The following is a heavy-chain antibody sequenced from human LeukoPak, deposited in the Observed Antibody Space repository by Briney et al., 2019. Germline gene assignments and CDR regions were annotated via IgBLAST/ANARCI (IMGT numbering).Heavy chain of an antibody. CDR1: GFTFSSYE. D-gene: IGHD3-9*01. V-gene: IGHV3-48*03. CDR2: ISSWGSTI. Sequence: GGSLRLSCVVSGFTFSSYEMNWVRQAPGKGLEWVSYISSWGSTIDYLDSVKGRFTISRDNAKNSLYLQMNSLRAEDTAVYYCARVLLTGTETDYWGQGTLVTVSS. J-gene: IGHJ4*02. CDR3: ARVLLTGTETDY.